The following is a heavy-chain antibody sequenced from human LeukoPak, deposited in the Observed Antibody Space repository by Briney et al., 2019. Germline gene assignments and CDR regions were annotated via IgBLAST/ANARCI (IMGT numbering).Heavy chain of an antibody. CDR1: GGTFSSYA. CDR3: ARVVAAAGTYYYYYGMDV. J-gene: IGHJ6*02. V-gene: IGHV1-69*13. Sequence: GASVKVSCKASGGTFSSYAISWVRQAPGQGLEWMGGIIPIFGTANYAQKFQGRVTITADESTSTAYMELGSLRSEDTAVYYCARVVAAAGTYYYYYGMDVWGQGTTVTVSS. D-gene: IGHD6-13*01. CDR2: IIPIFGTA.